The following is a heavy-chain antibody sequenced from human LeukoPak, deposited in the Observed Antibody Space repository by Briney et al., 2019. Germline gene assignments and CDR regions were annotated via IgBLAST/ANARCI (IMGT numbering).Heavy chain of an antibody. J-gene: IGHJ4*02. CDR2: ISDSGGRT. CDR1: GITLSNYG. D-gene: IGHD3-22*01. CDR3: AERGVVIRVILVGFHKEAYYFDS. Sequence: GSLRLSCAVSGITLSNYGMSWVRQAPGKGLEWVAGISDSGGRTKYADSVKGRFTISRDNSKNTLYLQMNSLRAEDTAVYFCAERGVVIRVILVGFHKEAYYFDSWGQGALVTVSS. V-gene: IGHV3-23*01.